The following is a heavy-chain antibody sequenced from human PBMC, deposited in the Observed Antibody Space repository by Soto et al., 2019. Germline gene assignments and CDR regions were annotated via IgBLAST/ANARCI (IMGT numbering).Heavy chain of an antibody. Sequence: PGGSLRLSCATSGFTFSSYGMNWVRQAPGKGLEWVSYISSSSSTIYYADSVKGRFTISRDDSRNTLYLQMNGLRAEDTALYYCAKKEMAKIGVPYYYDSWGQGILVTVSS. CDR2: ISSSSSTI. J-gene: IGHJ4*02. CDR1: GFTFSSYG. V-gene: IGHV3-48*01. CDR3: AKKEMAKIGVPYYYDS. D-gene: IGHD2-8*01.